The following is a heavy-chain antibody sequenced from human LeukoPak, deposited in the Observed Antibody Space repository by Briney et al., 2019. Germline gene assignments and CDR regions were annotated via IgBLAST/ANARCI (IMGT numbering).Heavy chain of an antibody. Sequence: GGFPSLSCAASGFTSRSVVMNWVSQAPGHGLKWVSYISSSGSTIYYADTVKGRVTISCDNAKNSMYMQMNRLRADATAVYYCAEIGITMICGVWGKGTTVTISS. CDR2: ISSSGSTI. V-gene: IGHV3-48*03. CDR1: GFTSRSVV. J-gene: IGHJ6*04. CDR3: AEIGITMICGV. D-gene: IGHD3-22*01.